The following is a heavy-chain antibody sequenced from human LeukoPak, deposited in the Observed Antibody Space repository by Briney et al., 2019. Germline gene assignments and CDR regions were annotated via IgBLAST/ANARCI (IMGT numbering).Heavy chain of an antibody. Sequence: QPGGSLRLSCAASGFTVSSNYMSWVRQAPGKGLEWASVIYSGGSTYYADSVKGRFTTSRDNSKNTLYLQMDSLRAEDTALYYCAKGSGINHYHWIDPWGQGTLVTVSS. CDR1: GFTVSSNY. V-gene: IGHV3-53*01. J-gene: IGHJ5*02. CDR3: AKGSGINHYHWIDP. D-gene: IGHD1-14*01. CDR2: IYSGGST.